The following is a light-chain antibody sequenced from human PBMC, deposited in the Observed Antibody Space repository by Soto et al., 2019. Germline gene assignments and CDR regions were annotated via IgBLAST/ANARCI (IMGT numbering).Light chain of an antibody. Sequence: IVLTQSPGTLSLSPGEGATLSCRASQPVNSGYLAWYQQKPGQAPRLLMYGVSTRDTGIPDRFSGSGAGPDFTLTISRLEPGDFAVYYCQVYGSSPKTFGQGTKVEFK. CDR3: QVYGSSPKT. V-gene: IGKV3-20*01. J-gene: IGKJ1*01. CDR2: GVS. CDR1: QPVNSGY.